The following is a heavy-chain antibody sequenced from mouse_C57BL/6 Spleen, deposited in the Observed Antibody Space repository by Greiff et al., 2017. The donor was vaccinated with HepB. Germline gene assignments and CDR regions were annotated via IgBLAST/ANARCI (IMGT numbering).Heavy chain of an antibody. V-gene: IGHV1-20*01. J-gene: IGHJ3*01. D-gene: IGHD1-1*01. CDR1: GYSFTGYF. Sequence: VQLQQSGPELVKPGDSVKISCKASGYSFTGYFMNWVMQSHGKSLEWIGRINPYNGDTFYNQKFKGKATLTVDKSSSTAHMELRSLTSEDSAVYYCARPRFTHGFAYWGQGTLVTVSA. CDR2: INPYNGDT. CDR3: ARPRFTHGFAY.